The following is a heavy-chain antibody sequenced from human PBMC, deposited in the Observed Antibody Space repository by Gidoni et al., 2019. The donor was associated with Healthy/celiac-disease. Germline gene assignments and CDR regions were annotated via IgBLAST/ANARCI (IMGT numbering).Heavy chain of an antibody. Sequence: QVQLQQWGAGLLKPSETLSLTCAVYGGSFSGYYWSWIRQAPGKGLGWNGESNHSGSTNYNQSLKSRVTISVDTSKNQFSLKLSSVTAADTAVYDCARVEAMIDAFDIWGQGTMVTVSS. V-gene: IGHV4-34*01. CDR2: SNHSGST. J-gene: IGHJ3*02. D-gene: IGHD3-22*01. CDR1: GGSFSGYY. CDR3: ARVEAMIDAFDI.